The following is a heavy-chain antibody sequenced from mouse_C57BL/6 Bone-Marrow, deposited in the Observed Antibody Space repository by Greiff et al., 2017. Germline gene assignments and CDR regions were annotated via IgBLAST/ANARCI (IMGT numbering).Heavy chain of an antibody. CDR2: IDPENGDT. Sequence: EVQGVESGAELVRPGASVKLSCTASGFNIKDDYMHWVKQRPEQGLEWIGWIDPENGDTEYASKFQGKATITADTSSNTAYLQLSSLTSEDTAVYYCTTSYFDVWGTGTTVTVSS. V-gene: IGHV14-4*01. CDR1: GFNIKDDY. CDR3: TTSYFDV. J-gene: IGHJ1*03.